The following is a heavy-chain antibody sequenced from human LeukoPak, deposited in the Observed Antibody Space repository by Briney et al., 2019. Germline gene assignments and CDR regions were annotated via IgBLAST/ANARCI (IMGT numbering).Heavy chain of an antibody. V-gene: IGHV3-23*01. J-gene: IGHJ4*02. CDR1: GFTFSNYG. CDR2: ISGSGGST. D-gene: IGHD1-26*01. Sequence: GGSLRLSCAASGFTFSNYGMSWVRQAPGKGLEWVSAISGSGGSTYYADSVKGRFTISRDNSKNTLYLQMNSLRVEDTAVYFCAKDGGSYQFDYWGREPWSPSPQ. CDR3: AKDGGSYQFDY.